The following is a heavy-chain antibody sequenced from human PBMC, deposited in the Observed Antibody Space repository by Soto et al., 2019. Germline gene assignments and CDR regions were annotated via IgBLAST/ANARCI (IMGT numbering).Heavy chain of an antibody. CDR1: GFTFTSFT. Sequence: GGSLRLSCAASGFTFTSFTMNWVRQAPGKGLEWVSAISGSGYNTYDAVSVRGRFTISRDNSMNMLYLQMNSLRGDDTGVYFWAKAIRTNLAGYDYWGQGALVTVPS. V-gene: IGHV3-23*01. CDR3: AKAIRTNLAGYDY. D-gene: IGHD6-25*01. CDR2: ISGSGYNT. J-gene: IGHJ4*02.